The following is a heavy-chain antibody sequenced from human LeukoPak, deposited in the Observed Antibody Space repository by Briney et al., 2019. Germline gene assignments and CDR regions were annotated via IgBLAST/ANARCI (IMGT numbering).Heavy chain of an antibody. V-gene: IGHV3-21*01. CDR1: GFTFSSYS. J-gene: IGHJ4*02. CDR2: ISSSSSYI. Sequence: GGSLRLSCAASGFTFSSYSMNWVRQAPGKGLEWVSSISSSSSYIYYADSVKGRFTISRDNAKNSLYLQMNSLRAEDTAVYYCARMATTPDSGSHAGDYWGQGTLVTVSS. CDR3: ARMATTPDSGSHAGDY. D-gene: IGHD3-10*01.